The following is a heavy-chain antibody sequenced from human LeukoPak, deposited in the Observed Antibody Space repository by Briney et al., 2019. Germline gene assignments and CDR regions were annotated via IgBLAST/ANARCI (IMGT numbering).Heavy chain of an antibody. CDR3: ARARNDYYDSSGYYFDY. CDR1: GGSISNYY. V-gene: IGHV4-59*01. D-gene: IGHD3-22*01. CDR2: VYYSGST. J-gene: IGHJ4*02. Sequence: SETLSLTCTVSGGSISNYYWSWIRQPPGKGLEWIGYVYYSGSTNYNPSLKSRVTISVDTSKNQFSLKLSSVTAADTAVYYCARARNDYYDSSGYYFDYWGQGTLVTVSS.